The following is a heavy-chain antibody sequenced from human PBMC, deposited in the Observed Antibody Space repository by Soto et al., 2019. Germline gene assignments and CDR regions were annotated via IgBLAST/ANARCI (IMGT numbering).Heavy chain of an antibody. Sequence: ASVKVSCKASGYTFTGYCIHLVREAPGQGREGMGWINPQTGGTSYGKKFQGRVTLSRDTSINTAYLELSRLRFDDAAVYFCARERYQVISDGMDVWGQGTTVTVSS. CDR3: ARERYQVISDGMDV. CDR2: INPQTGGT. D-gene: IGHD2-2*01. CDR1: GYTFTGYC. J-gene: IGHJ6*02. V-gene: IGHV1-2*02.